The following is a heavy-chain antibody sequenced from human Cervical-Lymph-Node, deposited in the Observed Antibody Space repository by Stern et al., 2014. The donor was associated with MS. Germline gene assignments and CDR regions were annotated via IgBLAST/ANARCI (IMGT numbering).Heavy chain of an antibody. CDR1: GGSMSSKY. CDR2: IYSDGST. D-gene: IGHD1-26*01. Sequence: QLQLQESGPGLVKPSETVSLTCTVSGGSMSSKYWNWIRQPPGKGLEWIGYIYSDGSTNYNPSLKSRVIISLDTSTTQFSLSLTSVTAADTAVYYCERVTGRGTRQNWFDSWGQGTLVTVSS. CDR3: ERVTGRGTRQNWFDS. V-gene: IGHV4-59*01. J-gene: IGHJ5*01.